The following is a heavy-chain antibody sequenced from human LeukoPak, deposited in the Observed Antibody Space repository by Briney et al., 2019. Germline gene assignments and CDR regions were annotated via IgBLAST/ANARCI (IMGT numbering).Heavy chain of an antibody. V-gene: IGHV3-30-3*01. CDR2: ISYDGSNK. J-gene: IGHJ1*01. Sequence: PGGSLRLSCAASGFTFSSYAMHWVRQAPGKGLEWVAVISYDGSNKYYADSVEGRFTISRDNSKNTLYLQMNSLRAEDTAVYYCARDRQRWLPSEYFQHWGQGTLVTVSS. D-gene: IGHD5-24*01. CDR1: GFTFSSYA. CDR3: ARDRQRWLPSEYFQH.